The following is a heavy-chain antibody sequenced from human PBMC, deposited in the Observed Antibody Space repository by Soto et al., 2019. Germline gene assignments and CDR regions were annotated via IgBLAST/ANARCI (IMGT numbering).Heavy chain of an antibody. CDR1: GFPISSTYS. CDR3: ARVPMVIRDPGHFCVDV. D-gene: IGHD2-21*01. V-gene: IGHV4-38-2*02. Sequence: PSETLSLTCLVSGFPISSTYSWGWIRHPPGKGLEWIGSISHSGTTSSSPSLTSRVSISVDTSKNQVSLKLTSVTAADTAVYFCARVPMVIRDPGHFCVDVWGHGTTVTVSS. J-gene: IGHJ6*02. CDR2: ISHSGTT.